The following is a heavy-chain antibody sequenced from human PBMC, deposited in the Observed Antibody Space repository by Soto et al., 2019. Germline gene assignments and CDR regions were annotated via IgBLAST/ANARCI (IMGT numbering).Heavy chain of an antibody. Sequence: QITLKESGPTLVKPTQTLTLTCTFSGFSLNTRGVGVGWIRQPPGTALEWLALIYWDDDKRYSPPLRSRLTIARDTSKNQVVLTMTNMDLVDTATYFCAYLGITGTTSWFDPWGQGTLVTVSS. CDR3: AYLGITGTTSWFDP. CDR2: IYWDDDK. V-gene: IGHV2-5*02. J-gene: IGHJ5*02. D-gene: IGHD1-20*01. CDR1: GFSLNTRGVG.